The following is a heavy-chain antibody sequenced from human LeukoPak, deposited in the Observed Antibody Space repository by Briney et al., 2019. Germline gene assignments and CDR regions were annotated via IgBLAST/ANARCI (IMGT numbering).Heavy chain of an antibody. J-gene: IGHJ4*02. Sequence: GGSLRLSCAASGFTFSSYWMSWVRQAPGKGLEWVANIKKDGGEKYSVDSVKGRFTISRDNAKNSLYLQMNSLRGEDTAVYYCARDIDFRFDYWGQGTLVTVSS. V-gene: IGHV3-7*05. CDR2: IKKDGGEK. CDR3: ARDIDFRFDY. CDR1: GFTFSSYW.